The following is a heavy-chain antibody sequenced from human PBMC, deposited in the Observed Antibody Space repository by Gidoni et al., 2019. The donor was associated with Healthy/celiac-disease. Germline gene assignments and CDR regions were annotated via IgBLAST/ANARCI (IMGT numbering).Heavy chain of an antibody. D-gene: IGHD3-10*01. Sequence: EVQLLESGGGLVQPGGPLRLSCAASGFPFRRYAMSWVRQAPGKGLAWVSAISGSVGSTSYADSVKGRFTIARANSKNTLYLQMNSLRAEDTAVYYCANLPTMVQGISGYYYGMDVWGQGTTVTVSS. V-gene: IGHV3-23*01. CDR1: GFPFRRYA. CDR2: ISGSVGST. CDR3: ANLPTMVQGISGYYYGMDV. J-gene: IGHJ6*02.